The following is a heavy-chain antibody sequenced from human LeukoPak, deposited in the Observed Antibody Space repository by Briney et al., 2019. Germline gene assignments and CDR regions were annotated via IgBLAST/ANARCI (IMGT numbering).Heavy chain of an antibody. CDR1: GFTFDDYG. CDR3: EKDISSSWYGGVYYFDY. V-gene: IGHV3-20*04. CDR2: INWNGGST. J-gene: IGHJ4*02. Sequence: GGSLRLSCAASGFTFDDYGMSWVRQAPGKGLEWVSGINWNGGSTGYADSVKGRFTISRDNAKNSLYLQMNSLRAEDMALYYCEKDISSSWYGGVYYFDYWGQGTLVTVSS. D-gene: IGHD6-13*01.